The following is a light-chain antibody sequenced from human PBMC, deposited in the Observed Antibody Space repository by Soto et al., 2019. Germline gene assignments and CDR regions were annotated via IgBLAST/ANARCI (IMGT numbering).Light chain of an antibody. Sequence: DIQKTQSPSSLSASVGDRVTITCRASQSISGYLNWYQQKPGKAPKLLIYAASSLQSGVPSRFSGSGSGTDFTLTISSLQLEDFATYYCQQSYSTPYTFGQGTKLEIK. CDR2: AAS. CDR1: QSISGY. CDR3: QQSYSTPYT. V-gene: IGKV1-39*01. J-gene: IGKJ2*01.